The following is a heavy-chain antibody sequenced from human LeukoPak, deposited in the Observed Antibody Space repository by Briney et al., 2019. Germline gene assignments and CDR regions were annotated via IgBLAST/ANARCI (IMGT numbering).Heavy chain of an antibody. Sequence: PSETLSLTCTVSGGSISSYYWSWIRQPPGKGLEWIGYIYYTGSTNYNPSLKSRVTISLDTSKNQFSLKLSSVTAADTAVYYCARVSGPSSISPTDWFDPWGQGTLVTVSS. CDR3: ARVSGPSSISPTDWFDP. J-gene: IGHJ5*02. CDR1: GGSISSYY. V-gene: IGHV4-59*01. CDR2: IYYTGST. D-gene: IGHD6-6*01.